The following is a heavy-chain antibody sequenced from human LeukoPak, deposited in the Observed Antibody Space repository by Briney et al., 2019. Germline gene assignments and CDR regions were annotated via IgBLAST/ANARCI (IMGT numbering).Heavy chain of an antibody. D-gene: IGHD3-22*01. Sequence: SSETLSLTCTVSGGSISSSSYYWAWIRQPPGKGLVWIGSSYNSGSTYYIPSSKSRGSISVDKSKNQLSMKLTSVTAADPAVYYCAAGYYDSSGYYSPFDYWGQGTLVTVSS. CDR3: AAGYYDSSGYYSPFDY. CDR2: SYNSGST. CDR1: GGSISSSSYY. J-gene: IGHJ4*02. V-gene: IGHV4-39*01.